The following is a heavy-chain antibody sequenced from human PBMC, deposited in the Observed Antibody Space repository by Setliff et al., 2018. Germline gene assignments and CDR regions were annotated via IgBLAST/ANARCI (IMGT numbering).Heavy chain of an antibody. Sequence: SETLSLTCTVSDVSISGYYWSWIRQPPGEGLEWIGYFYHSGSTNYNPSLKGRVTMTSDTSRNQLSLKLTSVSAADTAIYYCARSSYYASGNSHNYYMDVWGKGTAVTVSS. J-gene: IGHJ6*03. D-gene: IGHD3-10*01. V-gene: IGHV4-59*08. CDR3: ARSSYYASGNSHNYYMDV. CDR2: FYHSGST. CDR1: DVSISGYY.